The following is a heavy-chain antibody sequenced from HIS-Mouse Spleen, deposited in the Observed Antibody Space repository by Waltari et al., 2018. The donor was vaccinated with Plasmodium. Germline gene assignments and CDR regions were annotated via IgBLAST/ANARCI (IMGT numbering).Heavy chain of an antibody. CDR1: GYSFTSYW. V-gene: IGHV5-51*01. CDR2: IYPGDSDT. D-gene: IGHD3-22*01. J-gene: IGHJ4*02. Sequence: EVQLVQSGAEVNKPGESLKSSCKASGYSFTSYWIDGVRNRTGKGLAWMGIIYPGDSDTRYSPSFQGQVTISAYKSISTAYLQWSSLKASDTAMYYCARRRYYYDSSGYADYWGQGTLVTVSS. CDR3: ARRRYYYDSSGYADY.